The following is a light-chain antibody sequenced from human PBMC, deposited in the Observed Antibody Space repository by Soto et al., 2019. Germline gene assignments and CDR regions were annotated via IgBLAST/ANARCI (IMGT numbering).Light chain of an antibody. Sequence: DIQMTQSPSSVSASLGDRVTITCRASQDISGWLAWFQQKPGKAPNLLIYYASTLQSGVPSRFSGSGYGTDFTLTIDSLQPEDFATYYCQQANSFPWTVGQGTKVELK. J-gene: IGKJ1*01. CDR2: YAS. CDR1: QDISGW. V-gene: IGKV1D-12*01. CDR3: QQANSFPWT.